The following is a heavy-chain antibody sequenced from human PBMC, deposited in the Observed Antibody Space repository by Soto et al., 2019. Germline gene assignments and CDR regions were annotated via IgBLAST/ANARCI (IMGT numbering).Heavy chain of an antibody. CDR3: VKEARLADV. Sequence: PGGSLRLSSAASGFRFSHNDMNWIRQVPGKGLEWLSYISGSSSDTNYADSVRGRFTISRDNAKNSLYLQMNSLRVEDTGVYYCVKEARLADVWGQGTTVTVSS. CDR1: GFRFSHND. J-gene: IGHJ6*02. D-gene: IGHD6-25*01. CDR2: ISGSSSDT. V-gene: IGHV3-11*06.